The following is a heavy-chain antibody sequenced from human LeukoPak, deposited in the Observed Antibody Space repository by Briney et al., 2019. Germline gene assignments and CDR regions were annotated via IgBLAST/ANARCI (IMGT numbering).Heavy chain of an antibody. CDR3: ARDGYYDSSNDFDY. CDR1: GFIFSDYY. D-gene: IGHD3-22*01. CDR2: ISSSRSYI. J-gene: IGHJ4*02. Sequence: PGGSLRLSCAASGFIFSDYYMSWIRQTPGKGLEWVSSISSSRSYIYYADSVKGRFTISRDNAKNSLYLQMNSLRAEDTAVYYCARDGYYDSSNDFDYWGQGTLVTVSS. V-gene: IGHV3-11*06.